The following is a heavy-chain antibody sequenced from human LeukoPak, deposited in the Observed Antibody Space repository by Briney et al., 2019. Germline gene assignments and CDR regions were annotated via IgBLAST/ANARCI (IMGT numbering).Heavy chain of an antibody. CDR1: GLTFNSHS. J-gene: IGHJ4*02. D-gene: IGHD2-15*01. CDR2: ISTNGDVT. CDR3: ARPEAYCSGNSCYVY. Sequence: GGSLRLSCVASGLTFNSHSMSWVRQAPGMGLEWVSVISTNGDVTFYADSVKGRFTISRDNAKNTLYLQMNRLRPEDTAVYYCARPEAYCSGNSCYVYWGQGTLVTVSS. V-gene: IGHV3-23*01.